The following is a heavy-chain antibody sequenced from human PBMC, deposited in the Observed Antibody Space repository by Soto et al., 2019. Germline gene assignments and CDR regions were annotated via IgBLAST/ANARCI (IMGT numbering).Heavy chain of an antibody. J-gene: IGHJ4*01. V-gene: IGHV4-28*01. Sequence: SETLSLTCAVSGYSMNSSQWFGWIRRPPGKGLEWIGYIYYNGSTYYNPSLKSRVTMSVDRSKNQFSLKLSSVTAVDTAVYFCARSVSGSSSDYWGHGTLVTVSS. CDR1: GYSMNSSQW. CDR3: ARSVSGSSSDY. CDR2: IYYNGST. D-gene: IGHD2-8*01.